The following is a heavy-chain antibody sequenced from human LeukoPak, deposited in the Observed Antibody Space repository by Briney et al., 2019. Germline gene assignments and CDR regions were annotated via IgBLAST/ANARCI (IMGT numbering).Heavy chain of an antibody. CDR3: ARGSGYFLDFDY. D-gene: IGHD3-22*01. V-gene: IGHV3-23*01. CDR1: GFTFSSYW. CDR2: ISGSGGST. J-gene: IGHJ4*02. Sequence: PGGSLRLSCAASGFTFSSYWMSWVRQAPGKGLEWVSAISGSGGSTYYADSVKGRFTISRDSSKNTLYLQMNSLRAEDTAVYYCARGSGYFLDFDYWGQGTLVTVSS.